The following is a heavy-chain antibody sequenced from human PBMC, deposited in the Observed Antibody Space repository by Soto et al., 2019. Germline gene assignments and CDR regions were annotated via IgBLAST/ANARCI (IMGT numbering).Heavy chain of an antibody. V-gene: IGHV3-23*01. CDR1: GFTFSSYA. J-gene: IGHJ6*03. CDR3: AKFSGTYYLYFYMDV. CDR2: ISGGGGSA. D-gene: IGHD3-10*01. Sequence: GGSLRLSCAASGFTFSSYAMSWVRQAPGKGLEWVSAISGGGGSAHYADSVKGRFAISRDNSKNTLYLQMNSLRAEDTALYSCAKFSGTYYLYFYMDVWGKGTAVPSP.